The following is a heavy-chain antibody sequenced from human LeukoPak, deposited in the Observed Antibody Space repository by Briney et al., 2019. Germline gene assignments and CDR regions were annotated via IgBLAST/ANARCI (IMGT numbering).Heavy chain of an antibody. CDR1: GFIFTDYS. CDR2: IGSRSSSI. D-gene: IGHD3/OR15-3a*01. Sequence: GGSLRLSCAASGFIFTDYSMNWVRQAPGKGPEWISYIGSRSSSISYADSVKGRFTISRDNSQNSLYLQMNSLRADDTAVYFCARDRDWAFDIWGQGTTVTVSS. V-gene: IGHV3-48*01. J-gene: IGHJ3*02. CDR3: ARDRDWAFDI.